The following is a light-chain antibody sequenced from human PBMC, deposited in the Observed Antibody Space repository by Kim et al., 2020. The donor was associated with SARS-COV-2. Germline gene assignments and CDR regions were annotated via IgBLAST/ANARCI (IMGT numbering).Light chain of an antibody. CDR2: QDS. J-gene: IGLJ2*01. Sequence: SYELTQPPSVSVYPGQTASITCFGDKLGDKYACWYQQKPGQSHVLVIYQDSKRPSGIPERFSGSNSGNTATLTISGTQAMDEADYYCQAWDSSTVVFGGG. CDR3: QAWDSSTVV. V-gene: IGLV3-1*01. CDR1: KLGDKY.